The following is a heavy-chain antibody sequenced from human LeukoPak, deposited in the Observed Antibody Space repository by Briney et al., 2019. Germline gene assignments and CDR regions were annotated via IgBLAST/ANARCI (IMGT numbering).Heavy chain of an antibody. CDR3: ALLAVASDFDY. J-gene: IGHJ4*02. D-gene: IGHD6-19*01. Sequence: PGGSLRLSCAVSGFPFSNYEMNWVRQAPGKGLEWVSNIGSSGTTRYYADSVKGRFSISRDNAKNSLYLQMNSLRVEDTGVYYCALLAVASDFDYWGQGALVTVSS. V-gene: IGHV3-48*03. CDR1: GFPFSNYE. CDR2: IGSSGTTR.